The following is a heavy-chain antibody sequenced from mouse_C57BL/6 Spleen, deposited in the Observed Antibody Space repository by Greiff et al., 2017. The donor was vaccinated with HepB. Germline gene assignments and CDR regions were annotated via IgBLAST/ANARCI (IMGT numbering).Heavy chain of an antibody. J-gene: IGHJ3*01. V-gene: IGHV1-69*01. CDR2: IDPSDRYT. CDR1: GYTFTSDW. CDR3: ARYHDCDEAWFAY. D-gene: IGHD2-4*01. Sequence: QVQLQQPGAELVMPGASVKLSCKASGYTFTSDWMHWVKQRPGQGLEWIGEIDPSDRYTNYNQKFKGKSTLTVDKSSSTAYMQLSSLTSEDSAVDYCARYHDCDEAWFAYWGQGTLVTVSA.